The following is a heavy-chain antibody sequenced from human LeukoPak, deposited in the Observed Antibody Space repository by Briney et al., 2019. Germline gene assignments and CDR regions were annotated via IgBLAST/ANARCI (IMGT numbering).Heavy chain of an antibody. V-gene: IGHV3-30*03. CDR2: ISHEGSNQ. CDR1: GLSFSSYG. Sequence: PGGSLRLSCAASGLSFSSYGMHWVRQAPGKGLEWVAVISHEGSNQYYADSVEGRFTISRDNSENMVFLQMNSLRAEGTAVYYCARQGIAAAGPTTYYFDYWGQGTLVTVSS. J-gene: IGHJ4*02. D-gene: IGHD6-13*01. CDR3: ARQGIAAAGPTTYYFDY.